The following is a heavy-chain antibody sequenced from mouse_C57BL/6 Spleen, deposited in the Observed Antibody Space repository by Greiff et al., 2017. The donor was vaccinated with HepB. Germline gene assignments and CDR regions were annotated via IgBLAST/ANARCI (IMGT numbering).Heavy chain of an antibody. CDR1: GYTFTSYG. J-gene: IGHJ3*01. D-gene: IGHD2-4*01. V-gene: IGHV1-81*01. Sequence: QVQLQQSGAELERPGASVKLSCKASGYTFTSYGISWVKQRTGQGLEWIGEIYPRSGNTYYNEKFKGKATLTADKSSSTAYMELRSLTSEDSAVYFCARYDYDMFAYWGQGTLVTVSA. CDR2: IYPRSGNT. CDR3: ARYDYDMFAY.